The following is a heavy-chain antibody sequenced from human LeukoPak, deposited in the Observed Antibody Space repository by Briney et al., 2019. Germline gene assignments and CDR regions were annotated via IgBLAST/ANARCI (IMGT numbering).Heavy chain of an antibody. CDR2: IRSTASGYAT. CDR3: TGNYYGSGSYADFDY. Sequence: GGSLRLSCAASGFTFSGSALHWVRQASGKGLEWVGRIRSTASGYATAYAASVKGRFTISRDDSKNTAYLQMDSLKTEDTAVYYCTGNYYGSGSYADFDYWGQGTLVTVSS. CDR1: GFTFSGSA. D-gene: IGHD3-10*01. V-gene: IGHV3-73*01. J-gene: IGHJ4*02.